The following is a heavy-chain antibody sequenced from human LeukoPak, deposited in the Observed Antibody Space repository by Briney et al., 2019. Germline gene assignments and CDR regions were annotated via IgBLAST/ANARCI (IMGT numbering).Heavy chain of an antibody. CDR3: AREQYWTNWFDP. CDR2: IYYSGST. V-gene: IGHV4-39*07. D-gene: IGHD3/OR15-3a*01. Sequence: PSETLSLTCTVSGGSISSSSYYWGWVRQPPGKGLEWIGSIYYSGSTYYNPSLKSRVTISVDTSKNQFSLKLSSVTAADTAVYYCAREQYWTNWFDPWGQGTLVTVSS. CDR1: GGSISSSSYY. J-gene: IGHJ5*02.